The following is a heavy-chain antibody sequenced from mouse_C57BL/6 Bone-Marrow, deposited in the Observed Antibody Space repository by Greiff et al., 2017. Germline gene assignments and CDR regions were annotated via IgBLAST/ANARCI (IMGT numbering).Heavy chain of an antibody. J-gene: IGHJ2*01. V-gene: IGHV2-9-1*01. CDR1: GFSLPSYA. D-gene: IGHD3-2*02. CDR2: IWTGGGT. CDR3: AGEIPGPYYFDY. Sequence: VKLLESGPGLVAPSQSLSITCTVSGFSLPSYAISWVRQPPGKGLEWLGVIWTGGGTNYNSALKSRLNISKDNSKSQVFLKRNSLQTDATASFYCAGEIPGPYYFDYWGQGTPVPVSS.